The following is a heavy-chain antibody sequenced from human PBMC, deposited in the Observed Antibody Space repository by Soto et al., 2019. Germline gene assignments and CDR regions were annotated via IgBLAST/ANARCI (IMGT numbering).Heavy chain of an antibody. Sequence: GASVKLSCKASGGTLSSYASSWVRQGPGQGLEWMGGIIPIFGTANYAQKFQGRVTITADESTSTAYMELSSLRSEDTAVYYCARNGYGDYVAYYYYGMDVWGQGTTVTVS. V-gene: IGHV1-69*13. CDR1: GGTLSSYA. J-gene: IGHJ6*02. CDR3: ARNGYGDYVAYYYYGMDV. D-gene: IGHD4-17*01. CDR2: IIPIFGTA.